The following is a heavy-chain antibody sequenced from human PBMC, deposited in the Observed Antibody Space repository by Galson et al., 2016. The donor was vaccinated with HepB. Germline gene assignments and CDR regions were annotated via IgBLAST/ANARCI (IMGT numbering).Heavy chain of an antibody. CDR3: ARAPLEMATIQRGYFDY. CDR1: GFTFSSYA. V-gene: IGHV3-30-3*01. J-gene: IGHJ4*02. CDR2: ISFDGSNK. Sequence: SLRLSCAASGFTFSSYAMHWVRQAPGKGLEWVAVISFDGSNKYYEDSVKGRFTISRDNSKNTLYLQMNSLRAEDTAVYYCARAPLEMATIQRGYFDYWGQGTLVTVSS. D-gene: IGHD5-24*01.